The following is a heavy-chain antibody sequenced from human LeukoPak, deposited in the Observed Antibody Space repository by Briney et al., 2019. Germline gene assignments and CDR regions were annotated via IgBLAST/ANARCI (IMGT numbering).Heavy chain of an antibody. CDR3: GAITVRYYYGMDV. CDR2: INAGNGNT. Sequence: GASVKVSCKASGYTFTSYAMHWVRQAPGQRLQWMGWINAGNGNTKYSQKFQGRVTITRDTSASTAYMELSSLRSEDTAVYYCGAITVRYYYGMDVWGQGTTVTVSS. CDR1: GYTFTSYA. D-gene: IGHD1-14*01. J-gene: IGHJ6*02. V-gene: IGHV1-3*01.